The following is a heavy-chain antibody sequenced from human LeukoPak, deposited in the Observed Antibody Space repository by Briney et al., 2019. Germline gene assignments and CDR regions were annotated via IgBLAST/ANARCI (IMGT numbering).Heavy chain of an antibody. J-gene: IGHJ4*02. CDR2: IYYSGST. Sequence: SETLSLACTVSGGSISSSSYYWGWIRLPPWKGLEWIGSIYYSGSTYYNPSLKSRVTISVDTSKNQFSLKLSSVTAADTAVYYCANAGVAAAGTIYWGQGTLVTVSS. CDR1: GGSISSSSYY. CDR3: ANAGVAAAGTIY. V-gene: IGHV4-39*01. D-gene: IGHD6-13*01.